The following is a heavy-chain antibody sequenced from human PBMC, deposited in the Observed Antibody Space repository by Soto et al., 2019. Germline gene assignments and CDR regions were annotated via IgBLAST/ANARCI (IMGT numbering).Heavy chain of an antibody. CDR1: GGSISRSTYY. J-gene: IGHJ4*02. Sequence: QLQLQESGPGLVKPSETLSLTCTVSGGSISRSTYYWGWIRQPPGQGLEWIGNIYYNGNTYNNPSLKSRVTISVDTSKSQFSLKLSSVTAADTAVYYCASSPYSFTWKPFDYWGQGTLVTVSS. V-gene: IGHV4-39*01. CDR3: ASSPYSFTWKPFDY. CDR2: IYYNGNT. D-gene: IGHD1-1*01.